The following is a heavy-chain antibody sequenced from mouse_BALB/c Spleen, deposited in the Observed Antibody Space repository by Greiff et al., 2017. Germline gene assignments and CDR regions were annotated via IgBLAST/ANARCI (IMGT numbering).Heavy chain of an antibody. Sequence: VQLKESGPGLVKPSQSLSLTCTVTGYSITSDYAWNWIRQFPGNKLEWMGYISYSGSTSYNPSLKSRISITRDTSKNQFFLQLNSVTTEDTATYYCARYYGYGFAYWGQGTLVTVSA. D-gene: IGHD1-2*01. CDR2: ISYSGST. V-gene: IGHV3-2*02. CDR3: ARYYGYGFAY. J-gene: IGHJ3*01. CDR1: GYSITSDYA.